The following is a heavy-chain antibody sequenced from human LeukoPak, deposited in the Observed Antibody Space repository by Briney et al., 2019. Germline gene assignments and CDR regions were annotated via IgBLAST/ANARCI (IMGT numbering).Heavy chain of an antibody. D-gene: IGHD3-10*01. CDR2: IYYSGSN. V-gene: IGHV4-59*08. CDR3: ARHWVGMLRFGESEYYFDY. Sequence: PSETLSLTCTVSGGSLSSYYWSWIRQPPGKGMEWIGYIYYSGSNNYNPSLKSRVTISVDTSKNQFSLKLSSVTAADTAVYYCARHWVGMLRFGESEYYFDYWGQGTLVTVSS. CDR1: GGSLSSYY. J-gene: IGHJ4*02.